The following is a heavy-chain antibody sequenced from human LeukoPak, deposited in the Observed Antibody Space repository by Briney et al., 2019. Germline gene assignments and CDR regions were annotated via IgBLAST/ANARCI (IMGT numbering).Heavy chain of an antibody. Sequence: SVKVSCKAFGGTFISYAISWVRQAPGQGLEWMGGIIPIFGTANYAQKFQGGVTITTDESTSTAYMELSSLRSEDTAVYYCARVPSIAAGGPLDPWGQGTLVTVSS. D-gene: IGHD6-13*01. V-gene: IGHV1-69*05. CDR3: ARVPSIAAGGPLDP. CDR2: IIPIFGTA. CDR1: GGTFISYA. J-gene: IGHJ5*02.